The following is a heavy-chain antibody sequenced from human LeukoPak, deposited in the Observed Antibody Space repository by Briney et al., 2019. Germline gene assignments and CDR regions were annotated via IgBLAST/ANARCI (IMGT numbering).Heavy chain of an antibody. V-gene: IGHV3-7*01. CDR2: IKQDGSEI. CDR3: ARGGSQGFDI. Sequence: GGSLRLSCAASGFTFSGYWMSWVRQTPDKGLEWVATIKQDGSEIYYVDSVKGRFTISRDNAENSLYLQMNSLRADDTAVYYCARGGSQGFDIWGQGTMVTVSS. J-gene: IGHJ3*02. CDR1: GFTFSGYW.